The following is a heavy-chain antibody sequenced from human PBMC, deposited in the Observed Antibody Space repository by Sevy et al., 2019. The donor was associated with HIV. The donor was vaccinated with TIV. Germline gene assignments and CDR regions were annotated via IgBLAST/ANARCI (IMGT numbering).Heavy chain of an antibody. D-gene: IGHD4-4*01. J-gene: IGHJ4*02. CDR3: ARGSSYSNPPDY. V-gene: IGHV1-46*03. CDR2: INPSGDSM. CDR1: GYTFTSYY. Sequence: ASVKVSCKASGYTFTSYYVHWVRQAPGQGLEWMGIINPSGDSMTYAQKLQGRVTMTRDTSTSTVYMELRSLRSEDTAVYYCARGSSYSNPPDYWGQGTLVTVSS.